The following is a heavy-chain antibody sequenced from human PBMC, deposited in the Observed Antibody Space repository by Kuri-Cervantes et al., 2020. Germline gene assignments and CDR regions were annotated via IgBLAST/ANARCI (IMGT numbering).Heavy chain of an antibody. CDR1: GYTFTSYG. Sequence: ASVKVFCKASGYTFTSYGISWVRQAPGQGLEWMGWISTYNGDTNYAQKLQGRVTMTTDTSTSTAYMELRSLRSDDTAVYYCARARGYKIEFDHWGQGTRVTVSS. V-gene: IGHV1-18*01. D-gene: IGHD5-18*01. CDR2: ISTYNGDT. J-gene: IGHJ4*02. CDR3: ARARGYKIEFDH.